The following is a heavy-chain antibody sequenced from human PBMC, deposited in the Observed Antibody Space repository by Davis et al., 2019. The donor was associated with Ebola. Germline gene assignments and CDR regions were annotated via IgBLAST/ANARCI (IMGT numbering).Heavy chain of an antibody. D-gene: IGHD6-13*01. Sequence: PAGSLSLSCVASGFTFSSYWMSWVRQAPGKGLEWVANVRGDGNEKYYVDSVDGRFTIARDNARKSLYLEMSGLRDEDTAVYYCARDWISTVGTAFDLWGQGTLVTVSS. J-gene: IGHJ5*02. CDR1: GFTFSSYW. V-gene: IGHV3-7*01. CDR2: VRGDGNEK. CDR3: ARDWISTVGTAFDL.